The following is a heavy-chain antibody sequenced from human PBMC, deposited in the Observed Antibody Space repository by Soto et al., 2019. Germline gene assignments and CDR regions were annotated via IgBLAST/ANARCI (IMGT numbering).Heavy chain of an antibody. CDR2: IYYSGST. V-gene: IGHV4-59*08. D-gene: IGHD3-10*01. CDR3: ARVAVRGNYVFDH. Sequence: SETLSLTCTVSGGSISSYYWSWIRQPPGKGLEWIGYIYYSGSTNYNPSLKSRVTISVDTSKNQFSLKLSSVTAADTAVYYCARVAVRGNYVFDHWGQGTLVTVSS. CDR1: GGSISSYY. J-gene: IGHJ5*02.